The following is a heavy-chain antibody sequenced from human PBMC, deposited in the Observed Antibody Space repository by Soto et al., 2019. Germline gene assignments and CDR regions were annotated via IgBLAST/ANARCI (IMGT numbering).Heavy chain of an antibody. CDR1: GGSISSYY. CDR2: IHYSGST. V-gene: IGHV4-59*01. J-gene: IGHJ5*02. Sequence: TSETLSLTCTVSGGSISSYYWSWIRQPPGKGLEWIGYIHYSGSTKYNPSLKSRVTISVDTSKNQFSLKLSPVTAADTAVYYCARDRGGVASNWFDPWGQGTLVTVSS. D-gene: IGHD3-10*01. CDR3: ARDRGGVASNWFDP.